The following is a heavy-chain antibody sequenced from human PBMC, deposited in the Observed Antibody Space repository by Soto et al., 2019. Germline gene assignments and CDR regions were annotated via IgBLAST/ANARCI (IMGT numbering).Heavy chain of an antibody. V-gene: IGHV4-30-4*01. Sequence: SETLSLTCTVSGGSISSGDYYWSWIRQPPGKGLEWIGYIYYSGSTYYNPSLKSRVTISVDTSKNQFSLKLSSVTAADTAVYYCASIPTSSYDSSGYSFDSWGQGTLVTVSS. CDR3: ASIPTSSYDSSGYSFDS. CDR2: IYYSGST. J-gene: IGHJ4*02. CDR1: GGSISSGDYY. D-gene: IGHD3-22*01.